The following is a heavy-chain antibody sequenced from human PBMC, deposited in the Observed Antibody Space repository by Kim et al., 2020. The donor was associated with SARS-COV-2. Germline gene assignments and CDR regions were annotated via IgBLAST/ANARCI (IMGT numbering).Heavy chain of an antibody. V-gene: IGHV3-9*01. CDR1: GFTFGDYA. Sequence: GGSLRLSCAASGFTFGDYAMHWVRQAPGKGLEWVSGISWNSGSIGYADSVKGRFTISRDNAKNSLYLQMNSLRAEDTALYYCAKPDGPSAYYYDNTPLGDAFDIWGQGTMVTVSS. CDR3: AKPDGPSAYYYDNTPLGDAFDI. J-gene: IGHJ3*02. CDR2: ISWNSGSI. D-gene: IGHD3-22*01.